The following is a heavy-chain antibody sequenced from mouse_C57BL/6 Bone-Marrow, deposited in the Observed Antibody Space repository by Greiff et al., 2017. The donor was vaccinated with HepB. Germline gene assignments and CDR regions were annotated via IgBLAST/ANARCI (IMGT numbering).Heavy chain of an antibody. CDR3: TPIYYDYDGGY. Sequence: EVKLMESGAELVRPGASVKLSCTASGFNIKDDYMHWVKQRPEQGLEWIGWIDPENGDTEYASKFQGKATITADTSSNTAYLQLSSLTSEDTAVYYCTPIYYDYDGGYWGQGTTLTVSS. CDR1: GFNIKDDY. D-gene: IGHD2-4*01. J-gene: IGHJ2*01. V-gene: IGHV14-4*01. CDR2: IDPENGDT.